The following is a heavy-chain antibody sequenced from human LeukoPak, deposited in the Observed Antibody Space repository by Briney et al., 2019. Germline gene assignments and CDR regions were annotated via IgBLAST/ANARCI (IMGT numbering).Heavy chain of an antibody. CDR1: GGTFSSYT. CDR3: ARGGLQYPPDY. V-gene: IGHV1-69*02. CDR2: IIPILGIA. D-gene: IGHD4-11*01. J-gene: IGHJ4*02. Sequence: ASVKVSCKASGGTFSSYTISWVRQAPGQGLEWMGRIIPILGIANYAQKFQGRVTITAGKSTSTAYMELSSLRSEDTAVYYCARGGLQYPPDYWGQGTLVTVSS.